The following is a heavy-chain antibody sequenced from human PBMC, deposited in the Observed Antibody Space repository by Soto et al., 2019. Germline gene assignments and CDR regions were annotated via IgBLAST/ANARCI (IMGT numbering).Heavy chain of an antibody. V-gene: IGHV6-1*01. J-gene: IGHJ6*03. D-gene: IGHD3-3*01. CDR1: GRRISSNSVA. CDR2: TYYRSRWYN. CDR3: ARVRFSQTTYYFYHTDV. Sequence: SQTLSLTCAMSGRRISSNSVAWRWIRQSPSRGLEWLGRTYYRSRWYNDYAESVRSRMTINPDTSKNQFSLQLNSVTPEDTAVYYCARVRFSQTTYYFYHTDVWAKGTTVTVSS.